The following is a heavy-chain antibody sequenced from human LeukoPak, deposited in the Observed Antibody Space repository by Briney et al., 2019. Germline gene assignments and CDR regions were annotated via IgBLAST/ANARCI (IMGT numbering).Heavy chain of an antibody. CDR2: IYYSGST. Sequence: PSETLSLTCTVSGGSISSYYWSWIRQPPGKGLEWIGYIYYSGSTNYNPSLKSRVTISVDTSKNQFSLKLSSVTAADTAVYYCARALGVAATNDYWGQGTLVTASS. V-gene: IGHV4-59*08. CDR1: GGSISSYY. J-gene: IGHJ4*02. CDR3: ARALGVAATNDY. D-gene: IGHD2-15*01.